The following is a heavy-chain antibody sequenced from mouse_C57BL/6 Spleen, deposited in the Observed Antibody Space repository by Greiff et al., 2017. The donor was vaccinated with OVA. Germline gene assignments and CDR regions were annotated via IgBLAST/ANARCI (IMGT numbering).Heavy chain of an antibody. J-gene: IGHJ4*01. D-gene: IGHD1-1*01. CDR2: IYPGSGNT. CDR1: GYTFTDYY. Sequence: QVHVKQSGAELVRPGASVKLSCKASGYTFTDYYINWVKQRPGQGLEWIARIYPGSGNTYYNEKFKGKATLTAEKSSSTAYMQLSSLTSEDSAVYFCARTVVATDYAMDYWGQGTSVTVSS. CDR3: ARTVVATDYAMDY. V-gene: IGHV1-76*01.